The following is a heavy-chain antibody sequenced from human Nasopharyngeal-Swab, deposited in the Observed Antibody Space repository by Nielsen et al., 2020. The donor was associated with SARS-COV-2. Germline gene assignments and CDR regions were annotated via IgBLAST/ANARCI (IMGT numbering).Heavy chain of an antibody. CDR3: ARDPRGWLQLPHWYFDL. V-gene: IGHV4-59*13. D-gene: IGHD5-24*01. CDR2: ISYSGST. CDR1: GGSISSYY. J-gene: IGHJ2*01. Sequence: GSLRLSCAVSGGSISSYYWSWIRQPPGKGLEWLGYISYSGSTNYNPSLKSRVSMSVDTSKNHFSVKFNLVTAADTAVYYCARDPRGWLQLPHWYFDLWGRGTLVTVSS.